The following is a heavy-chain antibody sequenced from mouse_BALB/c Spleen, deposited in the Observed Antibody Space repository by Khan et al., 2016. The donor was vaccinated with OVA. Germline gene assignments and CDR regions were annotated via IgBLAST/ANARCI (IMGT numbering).Heavy chain of an antibody. D-gene: IGHD1-2*01. J-gene: IGHJ2*01. CDR2: ISYSGCT. V-gene: IGHV3-2*02. CDR1: GYSITSGYG. Sequence: QLEESGPGLVKPSQSLSLTCTVTGYSITSGYGWNWIRQFPGNKLEWMGYISYSGCTNYNPSLKSRISIPRDTSKNPFFLQLHSVTTEDTATYYRARTARIKYWGQGTTLTVAS. CDR3: ARTARIKY.